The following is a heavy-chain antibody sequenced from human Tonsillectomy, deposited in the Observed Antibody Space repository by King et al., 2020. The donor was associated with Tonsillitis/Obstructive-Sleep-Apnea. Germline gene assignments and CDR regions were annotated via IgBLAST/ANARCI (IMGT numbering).Heavy chain of an antibody. D-gene: IGHD2-2*01. CDR3: ARLPIGFCISTSCYYMDV. V-gene: IGHV5-51*01. Sequence: DVQLVQSGAEVKKPGESLKISCKGSGYSFTNYWIGWVRQKPGKGLEWMGIISPRDSDIRYSPSFQGQVTISADKSISTAYLQWSSLKASDTAMYYCARLPIGFCISTSCYYMDVWGKGTTATVSS. CDR1: GYSFTNYW. J-gene: IGHJ6*03. CDR2: ISPRDSDI.